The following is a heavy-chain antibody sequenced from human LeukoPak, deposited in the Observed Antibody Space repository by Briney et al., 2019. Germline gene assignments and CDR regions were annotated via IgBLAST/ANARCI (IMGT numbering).Heavy chain of an antibody. Sequence: PGGSLRLSCVASGFTFSSYGMHWVRQAPGKGLEWVAVISHDGSNKYYADSVKGRFTISRDNSKNTVYLQMNSLRAEDTAVYYCGEGGSGWYAYWGQGILVTVSS. J-gene: IGHJ4*02. D-gene: IGHD6-19*01. CDR2: ISHDGSNK. CDR1: GFTFSSYG. V-gene: IGHV3-30*03. CDR3: GEGGSGWYAY.